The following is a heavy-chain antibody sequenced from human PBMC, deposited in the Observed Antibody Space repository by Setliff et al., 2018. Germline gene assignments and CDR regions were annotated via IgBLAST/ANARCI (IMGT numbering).Heavy chain of an antibody. D-gene: IGHD2-15*01. CDR1: GGTFSSYT. CDR2: IIPILGIA. Sequence: GASVKVSCKASGGTFSSYTISWVRQAPGQGLEWMGRIIPILGIANYAQKFQGRVTITTDESTSTAYMALSSLRSEDTAVYSCARGSYRSGGSCSGRDFDYWGQGTLVTVSS. V-gene: IGHV1-69*16. J-gene: IGHJ4*02. CDR3: ARGSYRSGGSCSGRDFDY.